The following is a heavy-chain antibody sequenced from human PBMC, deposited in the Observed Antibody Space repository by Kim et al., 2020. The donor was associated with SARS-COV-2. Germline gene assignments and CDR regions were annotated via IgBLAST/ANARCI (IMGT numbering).Heavy chain of an antibody. D-gene: IGHD3-10*01. J-gene: IGHJ6*02. Sequence: GGSLRLSCAASGFTFSSYAMSWVRQAPGKGLEWVSAISGSGGSTYYADSVKGRFTISRDNSKNTLYLQMNSLRAEDTAVYYCAKGKYQGSITMVREAYYYYGMDVWGQGTTVTVSS. CDR1: GFTFSSYA. CDR2: ISGSGGST. V-gene: IGHV3-23*01. CDR3: AKGKYQGSITMVREAYYYYGMDV.